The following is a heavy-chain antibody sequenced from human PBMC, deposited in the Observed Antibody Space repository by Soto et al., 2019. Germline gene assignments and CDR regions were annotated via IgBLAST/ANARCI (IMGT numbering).Heavy chain of an antibody. CDR3: ARGGPTSADYYYGMDV. CDR2: ISAYNGNT. D-gene: IGHD3-10*01. CDR1: GYTFSNDG. J-gene: IGHJ6*02. Sequence: QVPPVQSGAEVRRPGASVKVSCKASGYTFSNDGINWVRQAPGQGLEWMGWISAYNGNTEYAQNFQGRVTMTTDTSTSTAYMELRSLRSDDTAVYSCARGGPTSADYYYGMDVWGLGTTVTVSS. V-gene: IGHV1-18*01.